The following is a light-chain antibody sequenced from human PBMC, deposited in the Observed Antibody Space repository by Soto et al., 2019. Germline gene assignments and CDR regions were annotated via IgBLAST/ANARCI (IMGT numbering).Light chain of an antibody. V-gene: IGKV1-39*01. J-gene: IGKJ4*01. Sequence: DIQMTQSPSTLSASVGDTVTVTCRASQSVSSHLNWYQQKPGKAPKLLIYAASSLQSGVPSRFSGSGSGTEFTLTISSLQPEDFATYYCQHAYSFPPTFGGGTKVDIK. CDR2: AAS. CDR3: QHAYSFPPT. CDR1: QSVSSH.